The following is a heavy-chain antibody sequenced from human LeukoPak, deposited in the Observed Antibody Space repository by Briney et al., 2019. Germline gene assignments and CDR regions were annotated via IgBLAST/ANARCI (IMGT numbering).Heavy chain of an antibody. CDR1: GGTFSNYG. J-gene: IGHJ4*02. V-gene: IGHV1-69*06. CDR2: ITPIFGTA. D-gene: IGHD5-18*01. Sequence: GSSVKVSCKASGGTFSNYGINWVRQAPGQGLEWMGGITPIFGTANYVQKFQGRVTITADKSTSTAYMELSRPRSEDTATYYCARASSDDTAMATPFAYWGQGTLVIVSS. CDR3: ARASSDDTAMATPFAY.